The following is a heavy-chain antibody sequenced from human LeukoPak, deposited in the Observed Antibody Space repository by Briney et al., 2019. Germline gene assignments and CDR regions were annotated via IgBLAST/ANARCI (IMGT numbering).Heavy chain of an antibody. CDR2: ISWNRGSI. CDR1: GFTFDDYA. J-gene: IGHJ5*02. D-gene: IGHD3-22*01. CDR3: AKAAMIVVASWFNP. V-gene: IGHV3-9*01. Sequence: GGSLRLSCAASGFTFDDYAMHWVRQAPGKGLEWVSGISWNRGSIGYADSVKGRFTISRDNAKNSLYLQMNSARAEDTGLYYSAKAAMIVVASWFNPWGQGTLVTVSS.